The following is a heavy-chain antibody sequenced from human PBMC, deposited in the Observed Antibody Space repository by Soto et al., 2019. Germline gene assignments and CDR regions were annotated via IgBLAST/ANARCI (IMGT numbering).Heavy chain of an antibody. J-gene: IGHJ4*02. CDR1: GYIFTTYG. Sequence: QVHLVQSGAEVKKPGASVKVSCKGSGYIFTTYGITWVRQAPGQGLEWMGWISAHNGNTNYAQKHQSKVTVTRDTSTSTAYMALRNLTSDDTAVYYCARGRYGDYWGQGALVTVSS. CDR3: ARGRYGDY. D-gene: IGHD1-1*01. CDR2: ISAHNGNT. V-gene: IGHV1-18*01.